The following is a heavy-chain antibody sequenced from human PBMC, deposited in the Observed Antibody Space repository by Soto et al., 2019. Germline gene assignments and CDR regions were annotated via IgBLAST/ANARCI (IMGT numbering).Heavy chain of an antibody. CDR3: ARDLGSGSSALFDY. V-gene: IGHV1-18*01. J-gene: IGHJ4*02. Sequence: SVKVSCKTSGYTFTSYGISWVRQAPGQGLEWMGWISAYNGNTNYAQKLQGRVTMTTDTSTSTAYMELRSLRSDDTDVYYRARDLGSGSSALFDYSGKGTLATVSS. CDR2: ISAYNGNT. D-gene: IGHD3-10*01. CDR1: GYTFTSYG.